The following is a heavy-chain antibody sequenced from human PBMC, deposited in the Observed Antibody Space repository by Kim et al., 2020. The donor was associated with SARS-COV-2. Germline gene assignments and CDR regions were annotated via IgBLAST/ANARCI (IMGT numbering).Heavy chain of an antibody. CDR2: ISYDGSNK. CDR1: GFTFSSYA. J-gene: IGHJ4*01. V-gene: IGHV3-30-3*01. Sequence: GGSLRLSCAASGFTFSSYAMHWVRQAPGKGLEWVAVISYDGSNKYCADSVKGRFTISRDNSKNTLYLQMNSLRAEDTAVYYCARACSGYYTYGREHDFD. CDR3: ARACSGYYTYGREHDFD. D-gene: IGHD3-3*01.